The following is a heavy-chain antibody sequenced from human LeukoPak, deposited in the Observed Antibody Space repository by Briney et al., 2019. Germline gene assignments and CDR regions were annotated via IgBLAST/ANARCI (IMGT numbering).Heavy chain of an antibody. J-gene: IGHJ5*02. V-gene: IGHV4-38-2*02. CDR2: IYHSGST. CDR1: GYSISSGYY. D-gene: IGHD7-27*01. Sequence: SETLSLTCTVSGYSISSGYYWGWIRQPPGKGLEWIGSIYHSGSTYYNPSLKSRVTISVDTSKNQFSLKLSSVTAADTAVYYCARVLLWGCFDPGGQGPRVTVSS. CDR3: ARVLLWGCFDP.